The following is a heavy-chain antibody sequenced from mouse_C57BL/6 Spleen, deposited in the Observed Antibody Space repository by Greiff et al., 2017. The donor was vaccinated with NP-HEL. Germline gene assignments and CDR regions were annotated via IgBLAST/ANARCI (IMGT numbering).Heavy chain of an antibody. CDR2: IDPSDSYT. CDR3: AGYYGSSYGYFDV. D-gene: IGHD1-1*01. J-gene: IGHJ1*03. Sequence: QVQLKQPGAELVRPGTSVKLSCKASGYTFTSYWMHWVKQRPGQGLEWIGVIDPSDSYTNYNQKFKGKATLTVDTSSSTAYMQLSSLTSEDSAVYYCAGYYGSSYGYFDVWGTGTTVTVSS. CDR1: GYTFTSYW. V-gene: IGHV1-59*01.